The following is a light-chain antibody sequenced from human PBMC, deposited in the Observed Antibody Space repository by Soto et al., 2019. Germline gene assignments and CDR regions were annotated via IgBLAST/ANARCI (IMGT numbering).Light chain of an antibody. CDR1: QTINSW. V-gene: IGKV1-5*03. CDR3: QQYNSYPLT. Sequence: DIQVTQSPSTLSASLGDRVTITCRASQTINSWLSWYQQKPGQAPKVLIYKASSLESAVPSRFSGSGSGTEFTLTISGLQPDDFATYYCQQYNSYPLTFGGGTKVDIK. J-gene: IGKJ4*01. CDR2: KAS.